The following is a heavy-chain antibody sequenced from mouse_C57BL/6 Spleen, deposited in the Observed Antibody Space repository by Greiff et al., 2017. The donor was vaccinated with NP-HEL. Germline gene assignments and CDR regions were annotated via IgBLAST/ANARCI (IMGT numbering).Heavy chain of an antibody. CDR1: GFNIKDDY. CDR2: IDPENGDT. CDR3: TTSADYAMDY. Sequence: EVKLMESGAELVRPGASVKLSCTASGFNIKDDYMHWVKQRPEQGLEWIGWIDPENGDTEYASKFQGKATITADTSSNTAYLQLSSLTSEDTAVYYCTTSADYAMDYWGQGTSVTVSS. D-gene: IGHD3-1*01. J-gene: IGHJ4*01. V-gene: IGHV14-4*01.